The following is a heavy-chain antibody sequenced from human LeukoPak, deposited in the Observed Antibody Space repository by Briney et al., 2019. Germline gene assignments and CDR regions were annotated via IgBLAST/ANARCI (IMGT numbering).Heavy chain of an antibody. Sequence: PSETLSLTCTVSGGSISSGDYYWSWIRQPPGKGLEWIGYIYYSGSTYYNPSLKSRVTISVDTSKNQFSLKLSSVTAADTAVYYCARDGRPWLASPYYFDYWGQGTLVTVSS. CDR2: IYYSGST. CDR3: ARDGRPWLASPYYFDY. D-gene: IGHD6-19*01. J-gene: IGHJ4*02. V-gene: IGHV4-30-4*01. CDR1: GGSISSGDYY.